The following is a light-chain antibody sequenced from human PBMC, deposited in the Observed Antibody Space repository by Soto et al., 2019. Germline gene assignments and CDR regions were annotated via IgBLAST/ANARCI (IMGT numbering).Light chain of an antibody. J-gene: IGKJ1*01. Sequence: SVLTQSPGTLSLSHGERVTLSCRASQSVSSSYLAWYQQKPGQAPRLLIYGASSRATGIPDRFSGSGSGTDFTLTISRLEPEDFAVYYCQQYGSSPWTFGQGTKGGYQ. CDR3: QQYGSSPWT. CDR2: GAS. V-gene: IGKV3-20*01. CDR1: QSVSSSY.